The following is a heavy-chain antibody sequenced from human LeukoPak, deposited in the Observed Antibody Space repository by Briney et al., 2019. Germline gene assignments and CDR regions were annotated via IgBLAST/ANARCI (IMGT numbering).Heavy chain of an antibody. J-gene: IGHJ4*02. CDR2: IYTSGST. CDR1: GGSISSYY. CDR3: ARLTAVAARRGFYFDY. Sequence: PSETLSLTCTVSGGSISSYYWSWIRQPPGKGLEWIGYIYTSGSTNYNPSLKSQVTISVDTSKNQFSLKLSSVTAADTAVYYCARLTAVAARRGFYFDYWGQGTLVTVSS. D-gene: IGHD6-6*01. V-gene: IGHV4-4*09.